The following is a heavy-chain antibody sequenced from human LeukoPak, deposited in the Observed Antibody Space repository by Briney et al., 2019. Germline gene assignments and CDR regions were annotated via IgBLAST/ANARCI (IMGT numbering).Heavy chain of an antibody. V-gene: IGHV1-69*06. CDR2: IIPIFGTA. CDR1: GGTFSSYA. D-gene: IGHD6-19*01. CDR3: ARDSSGWYRSNWFDP. Sequence: SVKVSCKASGGTFSSYAISWVRQAPGQGLEWMGGIIPIFGTANYAQKFQGRVTITADKSTSTAYMELSSLRSEDTAVYYCARDSSGWYRSNWFDPWSQGTLVTVSS. J-gene: IGHJ5*02.